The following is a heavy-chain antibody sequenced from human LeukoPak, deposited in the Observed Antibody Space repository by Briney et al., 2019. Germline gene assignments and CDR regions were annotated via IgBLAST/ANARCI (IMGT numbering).Heavy chain of an antibody. CDR1: GGSFSGYY. J-gene: IGHJ5*02. V-gene: IGHV4-34*01. CDR3: ARGSFGQWLYNWFDP. D-gene: IGHD6-19*01. Sequence: SETLSLTCAVYGGSFSGYYWSWIRQPPGKGLEWIGEINHSGSTNYNPSLKSRVTISVDTSRNQFSLKLSSVTAADTAVYYCARGSFGQWLYNWFDPWGQGTLVTVSS. CDR2: INHSGST.